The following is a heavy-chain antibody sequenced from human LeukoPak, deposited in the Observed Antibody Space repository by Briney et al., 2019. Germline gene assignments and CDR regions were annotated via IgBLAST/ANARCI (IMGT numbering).Heavy chain of an antibody. CDR1: GGSTSSTSYY. V-gene: IGHV4-39*01. CDR3: ASPRDVVVVVAATAGYFDL. J-gene: IGHJ2*01. CDR2: IYSSGST. D-gene: IGHD2-15*01. Sequence: SETLSLTCTVSGGSTSSTSYYWGWIRQPPGKDLEWIGSIYSSGSTYYNPSLKSRVTISIDTSKNQFSLKLSSVTAADTAVYYCASPRDVVVVVAATAGYFDLWGRGTLVTVSS.